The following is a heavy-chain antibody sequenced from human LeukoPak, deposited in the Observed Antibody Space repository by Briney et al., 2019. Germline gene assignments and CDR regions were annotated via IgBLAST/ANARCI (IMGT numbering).Heavy chain of an antibody. D-gene: IGHD2-15*01. CDR1: GFSFRDVW. Sequence: GGSLRLSCTASGFSFRDVWMTWVRQAPGRGLEWVGRIKRKTEGETTDYAAPVKGRFTISRDDSRKTAFLQMNGLKVEDSALYYCTTGDCSGGSCHAFDIWGQGTLVTVSS. CDR2: IKRKTEGETT. CDR3: TTGDCSGGSCHAFDI. J-gene: IGHJ3*02. V-gene: IGHV3-15*01.